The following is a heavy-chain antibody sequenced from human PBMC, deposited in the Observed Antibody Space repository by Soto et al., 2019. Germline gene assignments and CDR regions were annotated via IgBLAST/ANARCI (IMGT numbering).Heavy chain of an antibody. Sequence: QVQLVQSGGEVKRPGASVKVSCKTSGYTFSNYGITWVRQAPGQPLEWLGWISLYSDGTNYAQKFQGRVSMTTATSTTTAYMELSSLRSDDTAVYYCARVVPGAEAWFGPWGQGTLVTVSS. CDR3: ARVVPGAEAWFGP. CDR1: GYTFSNYG. D-gene: IGHD2-2*01. V-gene: IGHV1-18*01. CDR2: ISLYSDGT. J-gene: IGHJ5*02.